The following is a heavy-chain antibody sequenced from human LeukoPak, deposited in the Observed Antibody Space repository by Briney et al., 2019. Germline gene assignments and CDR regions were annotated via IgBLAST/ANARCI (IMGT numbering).Heavy chain of an antibody. CDR3: AKRGVVIRVILVGFHKEAYYFDS. V-gene: IGHV3-23*01. Sequence: GGSLRLSCAVSGITLSNYGMSWVRQAPGEGLEWVAGISGSGGGTNYADSVKGRFTISRDNPKNTLYLQMNSLRAEDTAVYFCAKRGVVIRVILVGFHKEAYYFDSWGQGALVTVSS. D-gene: IGHD3-22*01. CDR1: GITLSNYG. J-gene: IGHJ4*02. CDR2: ISGSGGGT.